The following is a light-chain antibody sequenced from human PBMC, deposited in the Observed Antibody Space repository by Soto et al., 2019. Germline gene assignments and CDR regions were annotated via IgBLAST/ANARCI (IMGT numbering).Light chain of an antibody. CDR3: VSYAGSKNV. CDR1: SSDVGAYNY. V-gene: IGLV2-8*01. J-gene: IGLJ1*01. Sequence: QSVLTQPPSASVSPGQSVTISCTGTSSDVGAYNYVSWYQHHPGKAPKLMIYEVSKRPSGVPDRFSASKSGNTASLTVSGLQAEDEADYYCVSYAGSKNVFGTGTKLTVL. CDR2: EVS.